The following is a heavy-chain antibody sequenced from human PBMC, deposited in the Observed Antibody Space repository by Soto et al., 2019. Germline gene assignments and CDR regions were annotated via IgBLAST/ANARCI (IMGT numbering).Heavy chain of an antibody. J-gene: IGHJ6*02. CDR1: GGTFSSYA. CDR2: IIPIFGTA. V-gene: IGHV1-69*12. Sequence: QVQLVQSGAEVKKPGSSVKVSCKASGGTFSSYAISWVRQAPGQGLEWMGGIIPIFGTADYAQKFQGRVTITADESTSKAYMQLSSLRSEDTAVYYCASHPHHPPEYYYYDGMDVWGQGTTVTVSS. CDR3: ASHPHHPPEYYYYDGMDV.